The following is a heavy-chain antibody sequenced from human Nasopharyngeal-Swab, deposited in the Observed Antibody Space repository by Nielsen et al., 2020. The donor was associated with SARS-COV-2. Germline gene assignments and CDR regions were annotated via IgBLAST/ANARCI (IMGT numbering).Heavy chain of an antibody. Sequence: SETLSLTCAVFGGSLSGSYWSWIRQPPGRGLEWIGEINHSGSTMYIPSLKSRVTISVDTSKNQFSLNLTSVTAADTAMYYCARGPALVIRKTLSSGFDIWGQGTMVTVSS. CDR2: INHSGST. D-gene: IGHD3-10*01. CDR3: ARGPALVIRKTLSSGFDI. J-gene: IGHJ3*02. CDR1: GGSLSGSY. V-gene: IGHV4-34*01.